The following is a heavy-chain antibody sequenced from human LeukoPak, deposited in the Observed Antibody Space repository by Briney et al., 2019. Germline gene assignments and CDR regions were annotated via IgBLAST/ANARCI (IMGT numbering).Heavy chain of an antibody. D-gene: IGHD2-15*01. CDR3: ARGGYCSGGSCYSFDY. CDR1: GGTFSSYA. CDR2: IIPIFGTA. V-gene: IGHV1-69*01. Sequence: SVKVPCKASGGTFSSYAISWVRQAPGQGLEWMGGIIPIFGTANYAQKFQGRVTITADESTSTAYMELSSLRSEDTAVYYCARGGYCSGGSCYSFDYWGQGTLVTVSS. J-gene: IGHJ4*02.